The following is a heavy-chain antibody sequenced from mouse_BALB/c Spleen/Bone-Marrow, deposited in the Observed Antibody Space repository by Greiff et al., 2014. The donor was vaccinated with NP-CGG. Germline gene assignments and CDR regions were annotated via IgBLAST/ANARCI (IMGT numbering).Heavy chain of an antibody. D-gene: IGHD2-4*01. CDR1: GFTFSNYG. CDR3: ARHAYYDQTEVSFVY. Sequence: EVKVVESGGGLVKSGGSLKLSCAASGFTFSNYGMSWVRQTPEKRLEWVATISGGGSYTFYSDNVKGRFTISRDNAKNNLYLQLSSLRSEDTALYYCARHAYYDQTEVSFVYWGQGTLVTVSA. CDR2: ISGGGSYT. V-gene: IGHV5-9-2*01. J-gene: IGHJ3*01.